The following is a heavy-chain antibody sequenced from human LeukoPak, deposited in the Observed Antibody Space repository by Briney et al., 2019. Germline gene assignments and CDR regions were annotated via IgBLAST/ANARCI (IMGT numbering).Heavy chain of an antibody. D-gene: IGHD3/OR15-3a*01. Sequence: SETLSLTCTVSGGSISSYYWSWIRQPPGKGLEWIGYIYYSGCTNYNPSLKSRVTISVDTSKNQFSLKLNSVTAADTAVYYCARRGLLPLDYWGQGTLVTVSS. V-gene: IGHV4-59*12. CDR2: IYYSGCT. CDR1: GGSISSYY. CDR3: ARRGLLPLDY. J-gene: IGHJ4*02.